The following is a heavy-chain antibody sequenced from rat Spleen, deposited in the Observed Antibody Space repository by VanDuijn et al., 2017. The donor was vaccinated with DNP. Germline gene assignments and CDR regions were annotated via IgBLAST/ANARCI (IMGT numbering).Heavy chain of an antibody. D-gene: IGHD1-11*01. V-gene: IGHV5-58*01. J-gene: IGHJ1*01. CDR1: GFPFRSYW. Sequence: EVQLVENGGGVVQPGRSLKVSSVAYGFPFRSYWMYWNRQAPGKGLEWVEYSNTAGDNTYYRDSVKGRFTISRDNAKSTLYLQMNSLKSEDTATYYCARQVSGIPYWFFDFWGPGTLVTVSS. CDR3: ARQVSGIPYWFFDF. CDR2: SNTAGDNT.